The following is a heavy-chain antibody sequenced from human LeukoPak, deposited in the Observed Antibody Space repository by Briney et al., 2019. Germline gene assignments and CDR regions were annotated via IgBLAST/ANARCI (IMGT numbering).Heavy chain of an antibody. CDR3: ARVPTTVTDYYYYYMDV. CDR1: GYTFTSYD. J-gene: IGHJ6*03. Sequence: ASVKVSCKASGYTFTSYDINWVRQATGQGLERMGWMNPNSGNTGYAQKFQGRVTMTRNTSISTAYMELSSLRSEDTAVYYCARVPTTVTDYYYYYMDVWGKGTTVTVSS. V-gene: IGHV1-8*01. D-gene: IGHD4-11*01. CDR2: MNPNSGNT.